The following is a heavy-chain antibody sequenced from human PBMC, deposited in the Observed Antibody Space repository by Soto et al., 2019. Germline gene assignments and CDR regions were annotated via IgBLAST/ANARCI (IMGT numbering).Heavy chain of an antibody. CDR3: AHSHNILTGYYTVSGEVFFDY. D-gene: IGHD3-9*01. J-gene: IGHJ4*02. V-gene: IGHV2-5*02. Sequence: QITLKESGPTLVKPTQTLTLTCTFTGFSLSTSGVGVGWIRQPPGKALEWLALIYWDDDKRYSPSLKSRLTITKDTSKNQVVLTMTNMDPVDTATYYCAHSHNILTGYYTVSGEVFFDYWGQGTLVTVSS. CDR1: GFSLSTSGVG. CDR2: IYWDDDK.